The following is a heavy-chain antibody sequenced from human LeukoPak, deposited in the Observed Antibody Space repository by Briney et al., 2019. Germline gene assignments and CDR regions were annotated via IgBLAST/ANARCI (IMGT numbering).Heavy chain of an antibody. CDR3: ASGILGYDSSGYYRVY. CDR1: GGTFSSYA. V-gene: IGHV1-69*05. CDR2: IIPIFGTA. Sequence: SVKVSCKASGGTFSSYAISWVRQAPGQGLEWIGGIIPIFGTANYAQKFQGRVTITTDESTSTAYMELSSLRSEDTAVYYCASGILGYDSSGYYRVYWGQGTLVTVSS. J-gene: IGHJ4*02. D-gene: IGHD3-22*01.